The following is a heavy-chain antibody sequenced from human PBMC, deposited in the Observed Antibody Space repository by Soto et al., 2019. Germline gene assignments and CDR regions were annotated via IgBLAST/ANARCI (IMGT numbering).Heavy chain of an antibody. J-gene: IGHJ5*02. D-gene: IGHD2-15*01. CDR1: GFTFSSYG. CDR3: ARGLMVVVAARFEVWFDP. CDR2: IWYDGSNK. Sequence: QVQLVESGGGVVQPGRSLRLSCAASGFTFSSYGMHWVRQAPGKGLEWVAVIWYDGSNKYYADSVKGRFTISRDNSKNTLYLQMNSLRAEDTAVYYCARGLMVVVAARFEVWFDPWGQGTLVTVSS. V-gene: IGHV3-33*01.